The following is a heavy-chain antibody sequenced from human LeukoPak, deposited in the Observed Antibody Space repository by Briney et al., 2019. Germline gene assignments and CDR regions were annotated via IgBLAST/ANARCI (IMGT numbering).Heavy chain of an antibody. CDR2: IYHSGST. J-gene: IGHJ6*03. V-gene: IGHV4-38-2*01. D-gene: IGHD3/OR15-3a*01. CDR3: ARQLGIKPYYMDV. CDR1: GYSISSGYY. Sequence: SETLSLTCAVSGYSISSGYYWGWIRQPPGKGLEWFGSIYHSGSTYYNPSLKSRVTISVDTSKNQFSLKLSSVTAADTAVYYCARQLGIKPYYMDVWGKGTTVTVSS.